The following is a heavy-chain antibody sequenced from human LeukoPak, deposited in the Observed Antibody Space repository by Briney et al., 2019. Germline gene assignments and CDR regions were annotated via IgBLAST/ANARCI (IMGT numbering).Heavy chain of an antibody. CDR2: IYYSGST. CDR1: GGSISSYY. D-gene: IGHD3-3*01. J-gene: IGHJ5*02. CDR3: ARASSAYYDFWSGYPNWFDP. Sequence: PSETLSLTCTVSGGSISSYYWSWIRQPPGKGLEWIGYIYYSGSTNYNPSLKSRVTIPVDTSKNQFSLKLSSVTAADTAVYYCARASSAYYDFWSGYPNWFDPWGQGTLVTVSS. V-gene: IGHV4-59*01.